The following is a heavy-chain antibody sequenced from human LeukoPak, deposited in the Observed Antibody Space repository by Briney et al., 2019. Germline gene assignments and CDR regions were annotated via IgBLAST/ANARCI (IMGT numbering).Heavy chain of an antibody. CDR3: ARQVVVVPAAKGGWFDP. J-gene: IGHJ5*02. Sequence: SETLSLTCTVSGGSISSSSHYWGWIRQPPGKGLEWIGSIYYSGSTYYNPSLKSRVTISVDTSKNQFSLKLSSVTAADTAVYYCARQVVVVPAAKGGWFDPWGQGTLVTVSS. CDR1: GGSISSSSHY. D-gene: IGHD2-2*01. V-gene: IGHV4-39*01. CDR2: IYYSGST.